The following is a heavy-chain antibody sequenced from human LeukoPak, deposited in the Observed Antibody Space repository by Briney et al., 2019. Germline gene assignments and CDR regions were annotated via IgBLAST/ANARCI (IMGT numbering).Heavy chain of an antibody. CDR3: ARTFGVVPDFDP. Sequence: SETLSLTCAVYGGSFSGYYWSWIRQPPGKGLEWIGYIYHSGSTYYNPSLKSRVTISVDRSKNQFSLKLSSVTAADTAVYYCARTFGVVPDFDPWGQGTLVTVSS. J-gene: IGHJ5*02. V-gene: IGHV4-34*01. CDR2: IYHSGST. CDR1: GGSFSGYY. D-gene: IGHD3-3*01.